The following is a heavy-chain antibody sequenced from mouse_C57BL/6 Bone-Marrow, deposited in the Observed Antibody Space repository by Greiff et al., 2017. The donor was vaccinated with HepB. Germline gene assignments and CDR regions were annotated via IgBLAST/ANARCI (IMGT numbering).Heavy chain of an antibody. CDR2: IDPETGGT. V-gene: IGHV1-15*01. CDR3: TRDGVDYAMDY. CDR1: GYTFTDYE. D-gene: IGHD1-1*01. Sequence: VKVVESGAELVRPGASVTLSCKASGYTFTDYEMHWVKQTPVHGLEWIGAIDPETGGTAYNQKFKGKAILTADKSSSTAYMELRSLTSEDSAVYYCTRDGVDYAMDYWGQGTSVTVSS. J-gene: IGHJ4*01.